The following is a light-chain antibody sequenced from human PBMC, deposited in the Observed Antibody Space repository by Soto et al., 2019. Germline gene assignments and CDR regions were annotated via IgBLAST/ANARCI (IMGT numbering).Light chain of an antibody. V-gene: IGKV1-5*01. J-gene: IGKJ1*01. CDR1: QSISSW. CDR2: DAS. Sequence: DIQVTQYPSTLSASVGDRITITCRASQSISSWLAWFQQRPGKAPSLLIYDASNLQSGVPSRFSGSGSGTEFTLTISSLQPDDFATYYCQQYKSYPWTFGQGTKVDIK. CDR3: QQYKSYPWT.